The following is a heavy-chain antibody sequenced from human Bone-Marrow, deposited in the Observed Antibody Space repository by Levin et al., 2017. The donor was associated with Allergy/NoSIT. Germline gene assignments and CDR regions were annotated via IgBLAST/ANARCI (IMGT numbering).Heavy chain of an antibody. CDR3: ARAETTVMLDYSYFDV. CDR2: LDGSSAKT. CDR1: GFIFADYA. Sequence: GGSLRLSCRISGFIFADYAMNWVRQAPGRGLEWVSSLDGSSAKTHYADSVKGRFTISREYSKNTLFLQMNSLRAEDPARYYCARAETTVMLDYSYFDVWGEGTAVTVSS. J-gene: IGHJ6*04. D-gene: IGHD4-17*01. V-gene: IGHV3-23*01.